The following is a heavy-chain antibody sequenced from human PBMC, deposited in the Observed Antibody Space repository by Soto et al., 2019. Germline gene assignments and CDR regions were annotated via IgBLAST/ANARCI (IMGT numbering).Heavy chain of an antibody. D-gene: IGHD3-3*01. Sequence: PSETLSLTCDVSGDTISTGGYTWAWIRQPPGKALEWIGHTYHSGNPYYNPSLKSRVIISVDRSKNQFSLKLSSVTAADTAVYYCARSDFWSGYYNWFDPWGQGTLVTVSS. V-gene: IGHV4-30-2*01. CDR3: ARSDFWSGYYNWFDP. CDR2: TYHSGNP. CDR1: GDTISTGGYT. J-gene: IGHJ5*02.